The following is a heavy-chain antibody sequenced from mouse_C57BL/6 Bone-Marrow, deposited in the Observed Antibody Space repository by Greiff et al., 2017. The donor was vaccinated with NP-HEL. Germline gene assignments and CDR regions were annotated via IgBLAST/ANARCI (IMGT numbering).Heavy chain of an antibody. V-gene: IGHV7-3*01. CDR3: ARSNITTVVADY. D-gene: IGHD1-1*01. Sequence: EVMLVESGGGLVQPGGSLSLSCAASGFTFTDYYMSWVRQPPGKALEWLGFIRNKANGYTTEYSASVKGRFTISRDNYQSILYLQMNALRAEDSATYYCARSNITTVVADYWGQGTTLTVSS. J-gene: IGHJ2*01. CDR1: GFTFTDYY. CDR2: IRNKANGYTT.